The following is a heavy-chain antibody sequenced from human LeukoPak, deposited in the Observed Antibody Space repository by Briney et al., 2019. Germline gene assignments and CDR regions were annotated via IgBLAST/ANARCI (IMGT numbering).Heavy chain of an antibody. D-gene: IGHD1-26*01. Sequence: ASVKVSCKASGYTFTSYGISWVRQAPGQGLEWMGWISACNGNTNYAQKLQGRVTMTTDTSTSTAYMELRSLRSDDTAVYYCARVIVGAFCSDYWGQGTLVTVSS. CDR1: GYTFTSYG. CDR2: ISACNGNT. V-gene: IGHV1-18*01. CDR3: ARVIVGAFCSDY. J-gene: IGHJ4*02.